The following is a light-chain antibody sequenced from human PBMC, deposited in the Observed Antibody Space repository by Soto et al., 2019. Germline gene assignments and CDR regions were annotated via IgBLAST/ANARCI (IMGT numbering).Light chain of an antibody. CDR2: EVT. Sequence: QSGLTQPPSAAGSPGQSVTTSCTGTSSDVGGYNYVSWYQQYPGRAPKLMIYEVTKRPSGVPDRFSGSKSGNTASLTVSGLQAEDEADYYCSSYAASNNFYFVFGGGTKVTVL. V-gene: IGLV2-8*01. CDR3: SSYAASNNFYFV. CDR1: SSDVGGYNY. J-gene: IGLJ3*02.